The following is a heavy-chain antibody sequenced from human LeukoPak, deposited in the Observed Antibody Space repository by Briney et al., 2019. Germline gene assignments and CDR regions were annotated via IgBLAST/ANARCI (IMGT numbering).Heavy chain of an antibody. J-gene: IGHJ4*02. CDR1: GFTFSVYA. D-gene: IGHD2-21*02. CDR2: IISNGGST. Sequence: GGSLRLSCSASGFTFSVYAIHWVRQAPGKGLEYVSTIISNGGSTYYADSVKGRFTISRDTSKNTVSLQMSSVRAEDTALYYCVKDGLAFCGGDCYSYFDYWGQGTLVTVSS. V-gene: IGHV3-64D*06. CDR3: VKDGLAFCGGDCYSYFDY.